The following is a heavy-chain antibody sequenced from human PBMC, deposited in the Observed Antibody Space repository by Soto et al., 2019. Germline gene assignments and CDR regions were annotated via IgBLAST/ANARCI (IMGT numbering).Heavy chain of an antibody. J-gene: IGHJ4*02. CDR2: MYYSGRT. CDR3: ARAMVRGVFDY. CDR1: GGSISSYY. V-gene: IGHV4-59*01. D-gene: IGHD3-10*01. Sequence: QVQLQESGPGLVKPSETLSLTCTVSGGSISSYYWSWIRQPPGKGLEWIGYMYYSGRTDYNPSLKCRVAMSVDTSKNQFSLKLSSVTAADTAVYYCARAMVRGVFDYWGQGTLVTVSS.